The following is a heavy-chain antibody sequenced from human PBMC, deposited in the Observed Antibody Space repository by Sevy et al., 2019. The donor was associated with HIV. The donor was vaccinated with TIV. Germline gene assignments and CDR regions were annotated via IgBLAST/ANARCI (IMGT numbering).Heavy chain of an antibody. CDR1: GFTFSSYGLSSYS. CDR2: ISSSSSYI. V-gene: IGHV3-21*01. J-gene: IGHJ6*02. D-gene: IGHD1-26*01. CDR3: ARDRGVGTSSYGMDV. Sequence: GGSLRLSCAASGFTFSSYGLSSYSMNWVRQAPGKGLEWVSSISSSSSYIFYADSVKGRFTISRDNAKNSVYLQMNSLRAEDTAVYYCARDRGVGTSSYGMDVWGHGTTVTVSS.